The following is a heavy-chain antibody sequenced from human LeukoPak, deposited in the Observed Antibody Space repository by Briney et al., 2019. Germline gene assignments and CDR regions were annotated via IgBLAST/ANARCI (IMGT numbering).Heavy chain of an antibody. J-gene: IGHJ3*02. Sequence: SETLSLTCTVSGGSISSYYWSWIRQPAGKGLEWIGRIYTSGSTNYNPSLKSRVTLPVDTSKHQFSLKLSSVTAADTAVYYCAREIEAVRYFDWPLDAFDIWGQGKMVTVSS. V-gene: IGHV4-4*07. CDR2: IYTSGST. CDR1: GGSISSYY. CDR3: AREIEAVRYFDWPLDAFDI. D-gene: IGHD3-9*01.